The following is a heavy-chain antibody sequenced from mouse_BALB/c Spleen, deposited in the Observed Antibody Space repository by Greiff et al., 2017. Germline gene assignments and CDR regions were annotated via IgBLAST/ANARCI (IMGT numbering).Heavy chain of an antibody. D-gene: IGHD2-10*01. CDR2: ISSGGGST. CDR1: GFAFSSYD. V-gene: IGHV5-12-1*01. J-gene: IGHJ4*01. Sequence: EVHLVESGGGLVKPGGSLKLSCAASGFAFSSYDMSWVRQTPEKRLEWVAYISSGGGSTYYPDTVKGRFTISRDNAKNTLYLQMSSLKSEDTAMYYCARLPYHGNAMDYWGQGTSVTVSS. CDR3: ARLPYHGNAMDY.